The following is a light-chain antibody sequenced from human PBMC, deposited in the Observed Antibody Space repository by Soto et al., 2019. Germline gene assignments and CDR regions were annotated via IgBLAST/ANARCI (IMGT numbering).Light chain of an antibody. CDR3: QQRSNWQIT. CDR1: QSVTSY. CDR2: GAS. V-gene: IGKV3D-11*02. J-gene: IGKJ5*01. Sequence: EIVLTQSPGTLSLSPGERASLSCRASQSVTSYLAWYQQKPGQAPRLLIYGASNRATGIPARFSGSGSGTDFTLTISSLEPEDFAVYYCQQRSNWQITFGQGTRLEIK.